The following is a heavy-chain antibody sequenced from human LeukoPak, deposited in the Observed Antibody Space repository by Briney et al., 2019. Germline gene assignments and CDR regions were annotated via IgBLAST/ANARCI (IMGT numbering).Heavy chain of an antibody. CDR3: AKDLSSAITSALVLDV. J-gene: IGHJ6*02. CDR2: ITWNRDNI. D-gene: IGHD3-22*01. V-gene: IGHV3-9*01. CDR1: GFTFDDYA. Sequence: GGSLRLSCTVSGFTFDDYAMHWARHTPGKGLEWVAGITWNRDNIGYGDSVKGRFTISRDNVKNVLYLQMNSLRPEDTALYYCAKDLSSAITSALVLDVWAKGPRSLSP.